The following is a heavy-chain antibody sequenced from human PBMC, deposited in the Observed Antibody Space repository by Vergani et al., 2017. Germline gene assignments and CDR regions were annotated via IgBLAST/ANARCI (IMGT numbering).Heavy chain of an antibody. CDR2: IIPIFGTA. CDR1: GGTFSSYA. D-gene: IGHD2-15*01. Sequence: QVQLVQSGAEVKKPGSSVKVSCKASGGTFSSYAISWVRQAPGQGLEWMGGIIPIFGTANYAQKFQGRVTITADESTSTAYMELSSLRSEDTAGYYSAGGYEDCSGGSCYSGLFDIWGQGTMVTVSS. CDR3: AGGYEDCSGGSCYSGLFDI. J-gene: IGHJ3*02. V-gene: IGHV1-69*01.